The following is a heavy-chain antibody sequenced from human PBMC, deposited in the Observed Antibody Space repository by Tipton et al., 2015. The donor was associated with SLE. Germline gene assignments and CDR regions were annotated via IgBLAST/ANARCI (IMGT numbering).Heavy chain of an antibody. J-gene: IGHJ6*03. CDR3: AALPYYYDSSGYWYYMDV. Sequence: VQLVQSGAEVKKPGASVKVSCKASGYTFTSYGISWVRQAPGQGLEWMGWISAYNGNTNYAQKLQGRVTMTTDTSTSTAYMELRSLRSDDTAVYYCAALPYYYDSSGYWYYMDVWGKGTTVTVSS. CDR2: ISAYNGNT. D-gene: IGHD3-22*01. V-gene: IGHV1-18*04. CDR1: GYTFTSYG.